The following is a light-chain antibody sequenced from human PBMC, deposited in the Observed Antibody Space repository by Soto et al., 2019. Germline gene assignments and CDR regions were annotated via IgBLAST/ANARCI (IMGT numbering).Light chain of an antibody. Sequence: IVMTQSPATLSVSPGERVTFSCRASQGINRKLAWYQHKAGQAPRLLISGASTGATGIPARFSGSGSGTAFTLTINSLQSEDSAVYYCQQYHTWPVTFGGGTKVEI. CDR3: QQYHTWPVT. CDR2: GAS. V-gene: IGKV3-15*01. J-gene: IGKJ4*01. CDR1: QGINRK.